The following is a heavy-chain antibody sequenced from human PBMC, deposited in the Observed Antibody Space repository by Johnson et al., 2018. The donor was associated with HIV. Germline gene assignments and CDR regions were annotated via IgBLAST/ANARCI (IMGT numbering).Heavy chain of an antibody. Sequence: QVQLVESGGGVVQPGRSLRLSCAASGFTFSSYGMHWVRQAPGKGLEWVAVISYDGSNKYYADSVKGRFTISRDNSKNTLYLQMTSLRAEDTAVYYCAKEGRYVEGVFDIWGQGTMVTVSS. CDR3: AKEGRYVEGVFDI. J-gene: IGHJ3*02. CDR2: ISYDGSNK. V-gene: IGHV3-30*18. CDR1: GFTFSSYG. D-gene: IGHD5-12*01.